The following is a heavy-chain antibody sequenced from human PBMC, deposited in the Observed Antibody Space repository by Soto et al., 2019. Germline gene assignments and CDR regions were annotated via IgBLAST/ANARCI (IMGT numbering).Heavy chain of an antibody. V-gene: IGHV1-46*01. CDR3: ARWGGIAVAGRQNWFEP. CDR2: INPSGGST. Sequence: GASVKVSCKASGYTFTSYYVNWVRQAPGQGLEWMGVINPSGGSTNYAQKFQGRVTLTRDTSTSTVYMELSSLRSEDTAVYYCARWGGIAVAGRQNWFEPWGQGTRVTVSS. CDR1: GYTFTSYY. D-gene: IGHD6-19*01. J-gene: IGHJ5*02.